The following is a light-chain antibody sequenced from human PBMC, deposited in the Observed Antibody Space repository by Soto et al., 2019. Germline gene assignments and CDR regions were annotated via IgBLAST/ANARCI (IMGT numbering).Light chain of an antibody. J-gene: IGKJ1*01. CDR1: QSVNSNY. CDR3: HQYGSSPST. Sequence: EIVLSQSPGTLSLSPGERAALSCRATQSVNSNYLAWYQQRPGQAPRLLIYGASNRATGIPDRFSGSGSGTDFTLTISRLEPEDFAVYYCHQYGSSPSTFGQGTKVDIK. CDR2: GAS. V-gene: IGKV3-20*01.